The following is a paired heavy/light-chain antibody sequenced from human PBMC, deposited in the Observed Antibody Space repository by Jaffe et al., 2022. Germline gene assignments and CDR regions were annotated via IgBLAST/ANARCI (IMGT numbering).Heavy chain of an antibody. CDR2: IRQHGSE. J-gene: IGHJ4*02. V-gene: IGHV3-30*02. D-gene: IGHD5-12*01. CDR1: GFTFSNYG. CDR3: AKDSGEYSGFDYHDF. Sequence: QVQLVESGGGVVQPGGSLRLSCAASGFTFSNYGMHWVRQAPGKGLEWVALIRQHGSEYYADSVKGRFTISRDNSKNTVFLQMNSLRAEDTALYYCAKDSGEYSGFDYHDFWGQGTLVTVSS.
Light chain of an antibody. CDR3: QQYNTLWT. Sequence: DIQMTQSPSTLSASVGDRVTITCRASLSISTWLAWYQQKSGKAPKLLIYKASSLESGVPSRFSGSGSGTEFTLTISSLQPDDFATYYCQQYNTLWTFGQGTKVEMK. J-gene: IGKJ1*01. CDR1: LSISTW. V-gene: IGKV1-5*03. CDR2: KAS.